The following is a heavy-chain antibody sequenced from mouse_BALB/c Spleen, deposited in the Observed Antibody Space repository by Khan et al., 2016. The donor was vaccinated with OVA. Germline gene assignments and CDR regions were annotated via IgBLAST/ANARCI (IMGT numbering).Heavy chain of an antibody. CDR1: GYTFTDYA. V-gene: IGHV1S137*01. CDR3: ARSHSGFAY. CDR2: ISTYYGDA. J-gene: IGHJ3*01. Sequence: QVQLKDSGAELVRPGVSVKISCKGSGYTFTDYAMHWVKQSHAKSLEWIGVISTYYGDANYNQKFKGKATMTVEKSASTAYMEIARLISEDSAIYYCARSHSGFAYWGQGTLVTVS.